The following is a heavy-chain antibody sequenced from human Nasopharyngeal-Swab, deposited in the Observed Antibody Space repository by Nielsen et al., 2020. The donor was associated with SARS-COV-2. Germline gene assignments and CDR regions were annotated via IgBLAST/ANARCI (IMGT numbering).Heavy chain of an antibody. CDR2: IYYSGST. CDR1: GGSISSYY. Sequence: SETLSLTCTVSGGSISSYYWSWIRQPPGKGLEWIGYIYYSGSTNYNPSLKSRVTISVDTSKNQFSLKLSSVTAADTAMYYCARAGGGSYTTYYYYGMDVWGQGTTVTVSS. CDR3: ARAGGGSYTTYYYYGMDV. V-gene: IGHV4-59*01. D-gene: IGHD1-26*01. J-gene: IGHJ6*02.